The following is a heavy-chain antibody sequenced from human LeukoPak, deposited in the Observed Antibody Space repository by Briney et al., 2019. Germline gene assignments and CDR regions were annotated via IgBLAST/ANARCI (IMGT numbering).Heavy chain of an antibody. CDR2: IIHILGIA. J-gene: IGHJ4*02. Sequence: SVTVSRKGSGGTFISYAINWVRQPPGQGLEWVGSIIHILGIANYAQKFQGRLMITPDKSTSTPYMEPRSLVSAGAAVDYCWGGLLWFGELSNYFDYWGGGTLVTVSS. D-gene: IGHD3-10*01. CDR1: GGTFISYA. V-gene: IGHV1-69*04. CDR3: WGGLLWFGELSNYFDY.